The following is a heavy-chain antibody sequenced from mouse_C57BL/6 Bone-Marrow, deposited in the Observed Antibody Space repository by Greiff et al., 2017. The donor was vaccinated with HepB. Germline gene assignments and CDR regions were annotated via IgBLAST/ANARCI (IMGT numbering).Heavy chain of an antibody. D-gene: IGHD1-1*01. CDR2: IYPGNSDT. CDR3: TREYYGSSHWYFDV. J-gene: IGHJ1*03. Sequence: DVQLQESGTVLARPGASVKMSCKTSGYTFTSYWMHWVKQRPGQGLEWIGAIYPGNSDTSYNQKFKGKAKLTAVTSASTAYMELSSLTNEDSAVYYGTREYYGSSHWYFDVWGTGTTVTVSA. V-gene: IGHV1-5*01. CDR1: GYTFTSYW.